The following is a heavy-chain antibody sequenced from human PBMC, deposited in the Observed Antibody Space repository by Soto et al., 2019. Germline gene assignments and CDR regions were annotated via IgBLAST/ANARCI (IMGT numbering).Heavy chain of an antibody. V-gene: IGHV4-31*03. CDR1: GGSISSGGHY. D-gene: IGHD3-22*01. J-gene: IGHJ3*02. CDR2: IFYSGST. CDR3: ARDNYGSSGYYYGAFHI. Sequence: PSETLSLTCTVSGGSISSGGHYWIWVRHHPGKGLEWIGCIFYSGSTYYNPSLKSRVTISVDTSKNQFSLKLTSVTAADTAVYFCARDNYGSSGYYYGAFHIWGQGTMVTVSS.